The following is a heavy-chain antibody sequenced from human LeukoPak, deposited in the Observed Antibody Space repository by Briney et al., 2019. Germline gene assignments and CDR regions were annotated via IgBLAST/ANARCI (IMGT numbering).Heavy chain of an antibody. CDR2: MNPNSGNT. CDR3: ARGRREVRGVTQYFDY. V-gene: IGHV1-8*01. Sequence: GASVKVSCKASGYTFTSYDINWVRQATGQGLEWMGWMNPNSGNTGYAQKFQGRVTMTRNTSISTAYMELSSLRSEDTAVYYCARGRREVRGVTQYFDYWGLGTLVTVSS. D-gene: IGHD3-10*01. J-gene: IGHJ4*02. CDR1: GYTFTSYD.